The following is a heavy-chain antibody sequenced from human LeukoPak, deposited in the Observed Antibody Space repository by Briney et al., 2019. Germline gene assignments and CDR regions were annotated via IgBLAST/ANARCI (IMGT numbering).Heavy chain of an antibody. V-gene: IGHV1-46*01. Sequence: ASVKVSCKASGYTFTSYYMHWVRQAPGQGLEWMGIINPSGGSTSYAQKLQGRVTMTTDTSASTAYMELRSLRSDDTAVYYCARDHSSGWYLWFDPWGQGTLVTVSS. CDR3: ARDHSSGWYLWFDP. CDR1: GYTFTSYY. D-gene: IGHD6-19*01. J-gene: IGHJ5*02. CDR2: INPSGGST.